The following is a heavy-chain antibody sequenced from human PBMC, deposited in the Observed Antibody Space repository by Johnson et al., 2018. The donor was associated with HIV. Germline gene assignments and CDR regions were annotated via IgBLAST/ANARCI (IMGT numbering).Heavy chain of an antibody. CDR1: GFSVDDYA. Sequence: VQLVESGGGLAQPGRSLRLSCAASGFSVDDYAMHWVRQVPGKGPEWVSGISWHSGSIGYVDSVKGRFNIARDNARNSLYLQMNSLRAEDTALYYCAKDNNGGSGSYYHAFDIWVQGTMVTVSS. J-gene: IGHJ3*02. CDR3: AKDNNGGSGSYYHAFDI. V-gene: IGHV3-9*01. CDR2: ISWHSGSI. D-gene: IGHD3-10*01.